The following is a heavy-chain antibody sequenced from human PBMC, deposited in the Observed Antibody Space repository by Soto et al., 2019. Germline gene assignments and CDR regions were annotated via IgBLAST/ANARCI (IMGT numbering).Heavy chain of an antibody. CDR2: IYYDGNT. CDR1: GDSISSNSHY. Sequence: SETLSLTCTVSGDSISSNSHYWGLIRQPPGKGLESIANIYYDGNTYYNPSLKSRVTISLDTSKNQFSLRLNSVTAADTAVYYCARGYVILTGYWFDPWGQGTLVTVSS. CDR3: ARGYVILTGYWFDP. J-gene: IGHJ5*02. D-gene: IGHD3-9*01. V-gene: IGHV4-39*01.